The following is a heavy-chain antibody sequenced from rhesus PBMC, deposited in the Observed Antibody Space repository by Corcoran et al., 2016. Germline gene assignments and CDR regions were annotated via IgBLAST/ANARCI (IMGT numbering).Heavy chain of an antibody. Sequence: EVQLVESGGGLVQPGGSLRLSCAAPGFTSGNSDLIWIRQAPGKGLVWVSYISSGGSIYYSDSVKGRFTSSRDNAKNTLYLQMSSLRVEDTAVYYCANSDSGDYWGQGVLVTVSS. J-gene: IGHJ4*01. D-gene: IGHD2-33*01. CDR1: GFTSGNSD. CDR2: ISSGGSI. V-gene: IGHV3S43*01. CDR3: ANSDSGDY.